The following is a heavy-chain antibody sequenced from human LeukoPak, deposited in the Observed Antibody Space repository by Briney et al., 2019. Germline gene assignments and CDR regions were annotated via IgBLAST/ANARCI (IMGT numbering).Heavy chain of an antibody. V-gene: IGHV3-30*04. J-gene: IGHJ4*02. CDR1: GFTFNTYT. CDR2: MSYDGTDK. Sequence: PGGSLRLSCAASGFTFNTYTIYWVRQAPGKGLEWVTLMSYDGTDKYYANSVKGRFTISRDSSKNTLDLQMNSLRPEDTAVYYCARPRRPNTALDHNPEYWGQGAPVTVSS. D-gene: IGHD5-18*01. CDR3: ARPRRPNTALDHNPEY.